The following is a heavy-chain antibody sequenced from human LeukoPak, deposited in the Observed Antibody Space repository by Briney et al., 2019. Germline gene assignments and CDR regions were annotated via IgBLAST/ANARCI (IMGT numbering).Heavy chain of an antibody. D-gene: IGHD4-23*01. V-gene: IGHV1-46*01. CDR1: GYTFTSYY. CDR3: ARGDGGLKYYCYYYMDV. CDR2: INPSGGST. J-gene: IGHJ6*03. Sequence: GASVKVSCKASGYTFTSYYMHWVRQAPGQGLEWMGIINPSGGSTSYAQKFQGRVTMTRDTSTSTVYMELSSLRSEDTAVYYCARGDGGLKYYCYYYMDVWGKGTTVTVSS.